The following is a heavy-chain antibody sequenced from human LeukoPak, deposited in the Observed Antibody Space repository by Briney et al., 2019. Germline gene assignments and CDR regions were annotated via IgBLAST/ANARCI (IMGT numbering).Heavy chain of an antibody. CDR2: INPNSGGT. J-gene: IGHJ5*02. D-gene: IGHD2-15*01. Sequence: ASVRVSCKASGYTFTGYYMHWVRQAPGQGLEWMGRINPNSGGTNYAQKFQGRVTMTRDTSISTAYMELSRLRSDDTAVYYCARGHYCSGGSCYSPRFDPWGQGTLVTVSS. CDR1: GYTFTGYY. V-gene: IGHV1-2*06. CDR3: ARGHYCSGGSCYSPRFDP.